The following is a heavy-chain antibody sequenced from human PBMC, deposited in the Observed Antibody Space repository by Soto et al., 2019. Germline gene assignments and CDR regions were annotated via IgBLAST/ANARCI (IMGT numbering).Heavy chain of an antibody. CDR2: IYPGDSDT. J-gene: IGHJ6*02. CDR3: ATSNNSSSRYYYYYYGMDV. V-gene: IGHV5-51*01. Sequence: GESLKISCKGSGYSFTSYWIGWVRQMPGKGLEWMGIIYPGDSDTRYSPSFQGQVTISADKSISTAYLQWSSLKASDTAMYYCATSNNSSSRYYYYYYGMDVWAQGTTVTVSS. CDR1: GYSFTSYW. D-gene: IGHD6-6*01.